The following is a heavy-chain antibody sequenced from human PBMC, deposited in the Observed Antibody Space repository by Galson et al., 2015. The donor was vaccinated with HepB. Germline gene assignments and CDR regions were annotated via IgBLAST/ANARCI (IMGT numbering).Heavy chain of an antibody. Sequence: QSGAEVKKAGESLRISCKGFGDAFPTYWIAWVRQMPGKGLEWMGVIYPEDSDTRYSPSFQGQVTISADKSISTAYLQWSSLKASDSAMYYCARARDVRYFDWLLDHWGQGTLVIVSS. J-gene: IGHJ4*02. D-gene: IGHD3-9*01. CDR2: IYPEDSDT. V-gene: IGHV5-51*01. CDR1: GDAFPTYW. CDR3: ARARDVRYFDWLLDH.